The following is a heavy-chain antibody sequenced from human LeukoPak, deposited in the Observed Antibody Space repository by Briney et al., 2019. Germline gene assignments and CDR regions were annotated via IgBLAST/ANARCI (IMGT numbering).Heavy chain of an antibody. V-gene: IGHV3-7*04. J-gene: IGHJ4*02. D-gene: IGHD3-10*01. CDR3: VRDGGYYGPDS. CDR1: GFTISFYW. CDR2: INQVASEK. Sequence: GGSLRLSCGASGFTISFYWMSWVRQAPGKGLEWVANINQVASEKNYVDSVKGRFTISRDNAKNSLYLQMNSVRAEDTAMYYCVRDGGYYGPDSWGQGALVSVSS.